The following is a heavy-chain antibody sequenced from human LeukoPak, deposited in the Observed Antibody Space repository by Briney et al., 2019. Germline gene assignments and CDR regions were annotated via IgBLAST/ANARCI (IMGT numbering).Heavy chain of an antibody. CDR1: GFTLSSNW. CDR3: ARDTARTLTTHLGYSDY. Sequence: GGSLRLSCAASGFTLSSNWMSWVRQAPGKRLEWVANIKQDGSEKYYVDSVKGRFTISRDNAKNSLYLQMNSLRAEDPAVYYCARDTARTLTTHLGYSDYWGQGTLVTVSS. V-gene: IGHV3-7*01. CDR2: IKQDGSEK. D-gene: IGHD4-17*01. J-gene: IGHJ4*02.